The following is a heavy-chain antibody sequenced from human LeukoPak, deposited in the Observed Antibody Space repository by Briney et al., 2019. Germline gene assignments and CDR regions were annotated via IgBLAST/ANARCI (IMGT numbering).Heavy chain of an antibody. CDR2: IWYDGSNK. CDR1: GLTFSSYG. D-gene: IGHD5-12*01. CDR3: AGTSPSMVANFDY. J-gene: IGHJ4*02. Sequence: PGRSLRLSCAASGLTFSSYGMHWVRQAPGKGLEWVAVIWYDGSNKYYADSVKGQFTISRDNSKNTLYLQMNSLRAEDTAVYYCAGTSPSMVANFDYWGQGTLVTVSS. V-gene: IGHV3-33*01.